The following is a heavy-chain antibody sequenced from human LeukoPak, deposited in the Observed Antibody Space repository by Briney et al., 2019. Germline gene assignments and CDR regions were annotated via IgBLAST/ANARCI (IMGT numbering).Heavy chain of an antibody. J-gene: IGHJ4*02. CDR3: AKEGYSGYDLVSFDY. V-gene: IGHV3-23*01. D-gene: IGHD5-12*01. CDR2: ISGSGGST. CDR1: GFTFSSSW. Sequence: GGSLRLSCVASGFTFSSSWMSWVRQAPGKGLEWVSAISGSGGSTYYADSVKGRFTISRDNSKNTLYLQMNSLRAEDTAVYYCAKEGYSGYDLVSFDYWGQGTLVTVSS.